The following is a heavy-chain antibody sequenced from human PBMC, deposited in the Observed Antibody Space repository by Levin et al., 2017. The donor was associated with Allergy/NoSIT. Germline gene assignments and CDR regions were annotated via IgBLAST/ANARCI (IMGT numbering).Heavy chain of an antibody. Sequence: PGGSLRLSCAASGFSFSSYGMHWVRQAPGKGLEWVAVIWYDGSNKYYADSVRGRFTISRDNSKNTLYLQMNSLRAEDTAVYYCASFYGGIIGELFYWGQGTLVTVSS. J-gene: IGHJ4*02. D-gene: IGHD3-10*01. CDR2: IWYDGSNK. V-gene: IGHV3-33*01. CDR3: ASFYGGIIGELFY. CDR1: GFSFSSYG.